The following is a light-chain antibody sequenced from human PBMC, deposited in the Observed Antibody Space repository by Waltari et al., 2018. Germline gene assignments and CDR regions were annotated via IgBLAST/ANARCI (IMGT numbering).Light chain of an antibody. Sequence: SCRASQSFTRALAWYQQKPGQAPRLLIYGASNRATGIPDRFSGSGSGTDFSLTISRLEPEDFAVYYCQHYVRLPATFGQGTKVEIK. CDR1: QSFTRAL. CDR2: GAS. CDR3: QHYVRLPAT. V-gene: IGKV3-20*01. J-gene: IGKJ1*01.